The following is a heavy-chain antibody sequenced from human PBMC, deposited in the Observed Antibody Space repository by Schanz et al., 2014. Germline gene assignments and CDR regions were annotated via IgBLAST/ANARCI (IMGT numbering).Heavy chain of an antibody. J-gene: IGHJ4*02. D-gene: IGHD3-9*01. V-gene: IGHV3-21*01. CDR1: GFSVGNKY. Sequence: EVQLVESGGGLVQPGGSLRLSCAASGFSVGNKYMNWVRQAPGKGLEWVSSISSSGSYIHYADSVKGRFTISRDNAKNTLYLQMNSLRAEDTAVYYCARDSRPNYDFLTAYYSIDYWGQGTLVTVSS. CDR2: ISSSGSYI. CDR3: ARDSRPNYDFLTAYYSIDY.